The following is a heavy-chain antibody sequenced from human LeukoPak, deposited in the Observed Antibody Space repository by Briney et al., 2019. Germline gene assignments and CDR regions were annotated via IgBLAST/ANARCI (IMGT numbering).Heavy chain of an antibody. CDR1: GFTFSNAW. D-gene: IGHD3-16*02. J-gene: IGHJ4*02. CDR2: IKSKTDGGTT. CDR3: TTDSPYDYVWGSYRFDY. Sequence: GGSLRLSCAASGFTFSNAWMSWVRQAPGKGLEWVGRIKSKTDGGTTDYAAPVKGRFTISRDDSKNTLYLQMNSLKTEDTAVYYCTTDSPYDYVWGSYRFDYWGQGTLVTVSS. V-gene: IGHV3-15*01.